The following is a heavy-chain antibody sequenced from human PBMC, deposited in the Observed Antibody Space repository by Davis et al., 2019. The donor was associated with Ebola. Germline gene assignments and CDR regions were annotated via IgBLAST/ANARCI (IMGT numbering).Heavy chain of an antibody. CDR3: ASYVAVAGFIY. V-gene: IGHV3-7*03. J-gene: IGHJ4*02. Sequence: PGGSLRLSCAASGFTFSSYWMSWVRQAPGKGLEWVANIKQDGSEKYYVDSVKGRFTISRDNAKHSLYLQMNSLRAEDTAVYYCASYVAVAGFIYWGQGTLVTVSS. CDR2: IKQDGSEK. CDR1: GFTFSSYW. D-gene: IGHD6-19*01.